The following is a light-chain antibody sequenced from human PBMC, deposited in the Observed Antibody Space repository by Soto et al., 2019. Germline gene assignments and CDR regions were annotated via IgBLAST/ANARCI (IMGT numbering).Light chain of an antibody. Sequence: QSVLTQPASVSGSPGQSITISCTGTSSDVGGYNYVSWYQQHPGKAPKLMIYDVSNRPSGVSNRFSGSKSGNTASLTISGLQAEDEADYYCSSYTSSGTPGLGTGTKVTVL. CDR1: SSDVGGYNY. CDR3: SSYTSSGTPG. J-gene: IGLJ1*01. CDR2: DVS. V-gene: IGLV2-14*01.